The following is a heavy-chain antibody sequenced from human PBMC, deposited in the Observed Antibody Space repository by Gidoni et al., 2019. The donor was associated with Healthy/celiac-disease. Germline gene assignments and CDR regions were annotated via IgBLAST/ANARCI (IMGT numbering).Heavy chain of an antibody. CDR1: GGTFSSYA. CDR2: IIPICATA. Sequence: QLQLVQSGAEVEKPGYSVKVSCKASGGTFSSYAIRWVRQAPGRGLEWMGGIIPICATANYAQKFQGRVTITEDESTSTAYMELSSLRSEDTAVYYCARVDSSGWSYYYHGMDVWGQGTTVTVSS. CDR3: ARVDSSGWSYYYHGMDV. D-gene: IGHD6-19*01. J-gene: IGHJ6*02. V-gene: IGHV1-69*01.